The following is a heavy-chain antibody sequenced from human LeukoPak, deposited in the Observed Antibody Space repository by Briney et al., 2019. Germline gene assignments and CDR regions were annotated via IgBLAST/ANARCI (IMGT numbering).Heavy chain of an antibody. D-gene: IGHD3-22*01. J-gene: IGHJ5*02. CDR1: GFTFNSYA. Sequence: AGGSLRLSCAASGFTFNSYAMSWVRQAPGKGLEWVSCISGSGDSTYYADSVKGRFTISRDNSKKTLYLQMNSLRAEDTDVYFFKKDQDSMIVLGVFDGGGQQTLVSVSS. CDR2: ISGSGDST. V-gene: IGHV3-23*01. CDR3: KKDQDSMIVLGVFDG.